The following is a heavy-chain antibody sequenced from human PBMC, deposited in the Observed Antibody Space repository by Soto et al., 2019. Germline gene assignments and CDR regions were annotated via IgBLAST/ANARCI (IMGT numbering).Heavy chain of an antibody. CDR1: GFTFSSYS. CDR3: ARVITEVVAALLRHYYYGMDV. Sequence: GGSLRLSCAASGFTFSSYSMNWVRQAPGKGLEWVSYISSSSSTIYYADSVKGRFTISRDNVKNSLYLQMNSLRDEDTAVYYCARVITEVVAALLRHYYYGMDVWGQGTTVTVSS. J-gene: IGHJ6*02. CDR2: ISSSSSTI. V-gene: IGHV3-48*02. D-gene: IGHD2-15*01.